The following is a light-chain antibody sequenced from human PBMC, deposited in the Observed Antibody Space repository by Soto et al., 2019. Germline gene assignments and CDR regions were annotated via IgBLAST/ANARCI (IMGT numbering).Light chain of an antibody. CDR2: EVS. J-gene: IGLJ1*01. Sequence: QSALTQPASVSGSPGQSITISCTGTSSDVGGYNYVSWYQQHPGKAPKLMISEVSNRPSGVSNRFSGSKSGNTASLTISGLQVEDEADYYCSSYTSSRGVFGTGTKVTVL. V-gene: IGLV2-14*01. CDR3: SSYTSSRGV. CDR1: SSDVGGYNY.